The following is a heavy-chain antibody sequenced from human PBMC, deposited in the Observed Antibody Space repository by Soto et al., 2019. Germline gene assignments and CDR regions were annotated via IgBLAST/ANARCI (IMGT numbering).Heavy chain of an antibody. Sequence: GGSLRLSCVASGFTFISSFMGWIRQAPGKGLEWVANINQDGGVTYYVDSVEGRFTISRDNTKDSLYLQMNSLRGEGTAIYYCARYYRGSGRYFFDYWGQGTPVTVSS. CDR3: ARYYRGSGRYFFDY. CDR1: GFTFISSF. D-gene: IGHD6-19*01. CDR2: INQDGGVT. J-gene: IGHJ4*02. V-gene: IGHV3-7*03.